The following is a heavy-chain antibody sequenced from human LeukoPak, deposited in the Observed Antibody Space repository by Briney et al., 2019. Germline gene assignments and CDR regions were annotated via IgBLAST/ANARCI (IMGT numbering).Heavy chain of an antibody. D-gene: IGHD3-22*01. CDR1: GFTFSSYW. CDR2: INSDGSST. V-gene: IGHV3-74*01. J-gene: IGHJ4*02. Sequence: GGSLRLSCAASGFTFSSYWMHWVRQAPGKGLVWVSRINSDGSSTSYADSVKGRFTISRDNAKNTLYLQMNSLRAEDTAVYYCARDNYYDSSGYYYSLDYWGQGTPVTVSS. CDR3: ARDNYYDSSGYYYSLDY.